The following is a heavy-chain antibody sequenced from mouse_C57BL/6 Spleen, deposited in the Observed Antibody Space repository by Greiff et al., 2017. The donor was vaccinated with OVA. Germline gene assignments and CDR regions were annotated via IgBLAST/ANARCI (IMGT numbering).Heavy chain of an antibody. CDR2: IDPETGGT. D-gene: IGHD1-1*01. CDR3: TRVYYYGSSYGFAY. Sequence: LVESGAELVRPGASVTLSCKASGYTFTDYEMHWVKQTPVHGLEWIGAIDPETGGTAYNQKFKGKAILTADKSSSTAYMELRSLTSEDSAVYYCTRVYYYGSSYGFAYWGQGTLVTVSA. J-gene: IGHJ3*01. CDR1: GYTFTDYE. V-gene: IGHV1-15*01.